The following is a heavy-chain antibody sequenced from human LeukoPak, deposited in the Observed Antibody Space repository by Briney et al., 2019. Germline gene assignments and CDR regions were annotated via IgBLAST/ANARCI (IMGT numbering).Heavy chain of an antibody. CDR2: ISGSGGST. CDR1: GFTFSSYA. D-gene: IGHD3-22*01. J-gene: IGHJ4*02. V-gene: IGHV3-23*01. Sequence: GGSLRLSCAASGFTFSSYAMSWVRQAPGKGLEWVSAISGSGGSTYYADSVKGRFTISRDNSKNTLYLQMNSLRAEDTAVYYCAKEVGEYYYGGSGFDYWGQGTLVTVSS. CDR3: AKEVGEYYYGGSGFDY.